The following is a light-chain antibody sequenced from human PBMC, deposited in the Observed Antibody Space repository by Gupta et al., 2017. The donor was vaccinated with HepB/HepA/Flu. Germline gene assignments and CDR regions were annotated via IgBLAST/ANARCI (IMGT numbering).Light chain of an antibody. Sequence: QSVLTQPPSVSGAPGQRVSISCTGSSSNIGAGYDVNWYPQRPEPAPKLLMYGNSNRRSAVPARFSGSKYGTSATLAITGLQAEDEADYYCQSEESSRSGWVFGGGTKLTVL. CDR1: SSNIGAGYD. J-gene: IGLJ3*02. V-gene: IGLV1-40*01. CDR2: GNS. CDR3: QSEESSRSGWV.